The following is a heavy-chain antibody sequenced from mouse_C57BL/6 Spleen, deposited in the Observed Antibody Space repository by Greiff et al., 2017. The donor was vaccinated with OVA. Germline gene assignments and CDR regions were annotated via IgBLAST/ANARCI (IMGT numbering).Heavy chain of an antibody. Sequence: EVQVVESEGGLVQPGSSMKLSCTASGFTFSDYYMAWVRQVPEKGLEWVANINYDGSSTYYLDSLKSRFIISRDNAKNILYLQMSSLKSEDTATYYCARDRGGYWYFDVWGTGTTVTVSS. CDR2: INYDGSST. J-gene: IGHJ1*03. D-gene: IGHD1-1*02. CDR1: GFTFSDYY. V-gene: IGHV5-16*01. CDR3: ARDRGGYWYFDV.